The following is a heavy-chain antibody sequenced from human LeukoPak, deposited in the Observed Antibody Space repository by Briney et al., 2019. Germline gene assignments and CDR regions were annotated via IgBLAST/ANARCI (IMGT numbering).Heavy chain of an antibody. V-gene: IGHV3-30*18. CDR2: ISYDGSNK. CDR3: AKDRVTAAGYYFDY. D-gene: IGHD6-13*01. J-gene: IGHJ4*02. CDR1: GFTFSSYA. Sequence: PGGSLRLSCAASGFTFSSYAMSWVRQAPGKGLEWVAVISYDGSNKFYADSVKGRFTISRDNSKNTLYLQMTSLRAEDTAVYYCAKDRVTAAGYYFDYWGQGTLVTVSS.